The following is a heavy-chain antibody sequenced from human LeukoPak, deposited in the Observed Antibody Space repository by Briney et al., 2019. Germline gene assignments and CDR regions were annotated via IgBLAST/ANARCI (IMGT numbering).Heavy chain of an antibody. D-gene: IGHD2-15*01. CDR2: INPNSGGT. CDR1: GYTFTSYG. CDR3: ARHDEVAPRDHFDY. J-gene: IGHJ4*02. Sequence: ASVKVSRKASGYTFTSYGISWVRQAPGQGLEWMGWINPNSGGTNYAQKFQGWVTMTRDTSISTAYMELSRLRSDDTAVYYCARHDEVAPRDHFDYWGQGTLVTVSS. V-gene: IGHV1-2*04.